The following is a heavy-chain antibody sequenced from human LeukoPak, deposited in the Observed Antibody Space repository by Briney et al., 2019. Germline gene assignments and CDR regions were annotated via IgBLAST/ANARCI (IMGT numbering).Heavy chain of an antibody. J-gene: IGHJ5*02. CDR3: ASAKFASSTYYPAAS. CDR1: GGSISGGGYY. Sequence: SQTLSLNGTVSGGSISGGGYYGGWIRQPDGRGLEWIGRIYTSGSTNYNPSLKSRATISVDPSNNPPSLKPRSLPAAHPAVSYRASAKFASSTYYPAASWGQGTLVTVPS. V-gene: IGHV4-61*02. D-gene: IGHD3-22*01. CDR2: IYTSGST.